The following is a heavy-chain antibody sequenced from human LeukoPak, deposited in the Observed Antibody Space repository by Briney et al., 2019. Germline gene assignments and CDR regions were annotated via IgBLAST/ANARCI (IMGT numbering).Heavy chain of an antibody. D-gene: IGHD3-22*01. V-gene: IGHV1-69*05. CDR3: ARASGYYYFN. J-gene: IGHJ4*02. CDR2: IIPIFGTA. Sequence: ASVKVSCKASGYTFTSYGISWVRQAPGQGLEWMGGIIPIFGTANYAQKFQGRVTITTDESTSTAYMELSSLRSEDTAVYYCARASGYYYFNWGQGTLVTVSS. CDR1: GYTFTSYG.